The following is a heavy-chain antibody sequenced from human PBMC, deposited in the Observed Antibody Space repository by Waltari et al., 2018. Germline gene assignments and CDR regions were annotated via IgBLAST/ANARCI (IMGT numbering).Heavy chain of an antibody. J-gene: IGHJ3*02. V-gene: IGHV4-31*03. CDR1: GGSITSGGSF. D-gene: IGHD3-10*01. Sequence: QVQLQASGPGLVKPSETLSLTCTVSGGSITSGGSFWSWIRQYPVKGLEFIGYISYSGNGYYNPSLESRLTMSRDTSYNQFSLNLDSVTAADTAVYYCARSNDFGSGSLPFDCFDIWGQGTVVTVSS. CDR3: ARSNDFGSGSLPFDCFDI. CDR2: ISYSGNG.